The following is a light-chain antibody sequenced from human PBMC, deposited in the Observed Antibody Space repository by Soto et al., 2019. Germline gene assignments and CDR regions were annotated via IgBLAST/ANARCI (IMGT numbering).Light chain of an antibody. CDR2: DNN. CDR3: GTWDSSLSAYV. V-gene: IGLV1-51*01. J-gene: IGLJ1*01. Sequence: QSVLTQPPSVSAAPGQKVTISCSGSSSNIGNNYVSWYQQLPGTAPKPLIYDNNKRPSGIPDRSPGSKSGTSATLGITGLQTGDEADYYCGTWDSSLSAYVFGTGTNVTVL. CDR1: SSNIGNNY.